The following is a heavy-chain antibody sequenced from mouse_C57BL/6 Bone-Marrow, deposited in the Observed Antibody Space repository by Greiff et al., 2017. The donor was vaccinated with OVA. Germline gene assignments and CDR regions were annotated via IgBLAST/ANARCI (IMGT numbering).Heavy chain of an antibody. CDR3: ARRNYYGSGCDY. CDR1: GYTFTSYG. D-gene: IGHD1-1*01. J-gene: IGHJ2*01. CDR2: IETRRGKK. V-gene: IGHV1-81*01. Sequence: QVQLQQSGAELARPGASVKLSCKASGYTFTSYGISWVKQSTGKGVEWIGEIETRRGKKEEHEKFKGKATLTADKTSSTAYMELRSLTSEDSAVYDCARRNYYGSGCDYWGQGTTLTVSA.